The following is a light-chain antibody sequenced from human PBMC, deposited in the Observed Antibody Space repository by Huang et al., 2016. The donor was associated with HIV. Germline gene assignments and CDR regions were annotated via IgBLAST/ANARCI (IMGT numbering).Light chain of an antibody. J-gene: IGKJ5*01. V-gene: IGKV1-8*01. CDR1: QGISSY. Sequence: AIRITQSPSSLSASTGDRVTITCRASQGISSYLAWYQQKPGKAPKLLIYAASTLQRGVPSRFSGSGSGTDFTLTISCLQSEDFATYYCQQYYSYPITFGQGTRLEIK. CDR3: QQYYSYPIT. CDR2: AAS.